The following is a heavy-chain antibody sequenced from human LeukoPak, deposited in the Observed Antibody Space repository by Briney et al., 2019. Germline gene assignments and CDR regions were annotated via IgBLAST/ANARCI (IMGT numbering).Heavy chain of an antibody. CDR1: GFTFSTYW. D-gene: IGHD5-24*01. CDR2: INSDGSST. CDR3: VRAGYRDAYNL. J-gene: IGHJ4*02. V-gene: IGHV3-74*01. Sequence: PGGSLRLSCAASGFTFSTYWMDWVRQAPGEGLVWVSRINSDGSSTRYADSVKGRFTISRDNAKNTLSLQMSSLRAEDTAVYYCVRAGYRDAYNLWGQGTLVTVSS.